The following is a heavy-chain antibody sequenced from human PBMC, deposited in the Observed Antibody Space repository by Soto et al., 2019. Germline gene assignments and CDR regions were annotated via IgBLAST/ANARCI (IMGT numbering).Heavy chain of an antibody. J-gene: IGHJ5*02. CDR2: IYYSGST. CDR3: ARSWGGGDFYSHPDWCDP. Sequence: QVQLQESGPGLVKPSETLSLTCTVSGGSISSYYWSWIRQPPGKGLEWIGYIYYSGSTNYNPSLKSRVTIAVDTSKYQFYLKLSSVTAADPAVYYCARSWGGGDFYSHPDWCDPWGQGTLVTVSS. D-gene: IGHD2-21*02. CDR1: GGSISSYY. V-gene: IGHV4-59*01.